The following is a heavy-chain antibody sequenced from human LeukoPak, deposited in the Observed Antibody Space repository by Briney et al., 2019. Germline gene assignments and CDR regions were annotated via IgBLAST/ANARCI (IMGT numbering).Heavy chain of an antibody. Sequence: PGGSLRLSCAASGSTSSSCSMNWVRQAPGKGLEGVSSISSSSSYIYYADSVKGRFTISRYNAKHSLYLQMNSLRAEDAAVYYCARGNFGLLDYWGQGTLVTVSS. J-gene: IGHJ4*02. CDR2: ISSSSSYI. D-gene: IGHD3-10*01. CDR3: ARGNFGLLDY. V-gene: IGHV3-21*01. CDR1: GSTSSSCS.